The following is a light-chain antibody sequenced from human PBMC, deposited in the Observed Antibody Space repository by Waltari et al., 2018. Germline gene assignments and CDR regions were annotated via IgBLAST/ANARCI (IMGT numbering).Light chain of an antibody. V-gene: IGKV1-9*01. CDR1: QGISSY. CDR3: QQRSNWPLT. J-gene: IGKJ4*01. Sequence: IQLTQSPSSLSASVGDRVTITCRASQGISSYLAWYQQKPGKAPKLLIYAASTLQSGVPSRFSGSGSGTDFTLTISSLEPEDCAVYYCQQRSNWPLTFGGGTKVEIK. CDR2: AAS.